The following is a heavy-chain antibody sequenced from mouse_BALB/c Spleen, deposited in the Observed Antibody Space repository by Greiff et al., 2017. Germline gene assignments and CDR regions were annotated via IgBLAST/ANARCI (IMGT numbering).Heavy chain of an antibody. CDR1: GYAFSSYW. Sequence: VQLQQSGAELVRPGSSVKISCKASGYAFSSYWVNWVKQRPGQGLEWIGQIYPGDGDTNYNGKFKGKATLTADKSSSTAYMQLSSLTSEDSAVYFCARFITTVVAGMDYWGQGTSVTVSS. D-gene: IGHD1-1*01. CDR3: ARFITTVVAGMDY. J-gene: IGHJ4*01. V-gene: IGHV1-80*01. CDR2: IYPGDGDT.